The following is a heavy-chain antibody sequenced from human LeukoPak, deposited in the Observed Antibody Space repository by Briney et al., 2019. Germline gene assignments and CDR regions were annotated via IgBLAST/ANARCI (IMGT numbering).Heavy chain of an antibody. Sequence: GGSLRLSCVASGLTFSSYAMSWVRQAPGKGLEWVSTISGSGGSTYYADSVKGRFTFSRDNSKNTLYLQMNSLRAEDTAVYYCAKDHLTGDPGWYFDLWGRGALVTVSS. CDR3: AKDHLTGDPGWYFDL. J-gene: IGHJ2*01. V-gene: IGHV3-23*01. CDR2: ISGSGGST. CDR1: GLTFSSYA. D-gene: IGHD7-27*01.